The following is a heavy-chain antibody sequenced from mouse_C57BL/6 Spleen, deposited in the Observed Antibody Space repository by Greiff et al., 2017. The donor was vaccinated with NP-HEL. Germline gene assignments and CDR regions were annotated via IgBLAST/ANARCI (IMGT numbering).Heavy chain of an antibody. J-gene: IGHJ2*01. Sequence: VQLQQSGPELVKPGASVKIPCKASGYTFTDYNMDWVKQSHGKSLEWIGDINPNNGGTIYNQKFKGKATLTVDKSSSTAYMELRSLTSEDTAVYYCARRSITTVVATPYCDYWGQGTTLTVSS. CDR3: ARRSITTVVATPYCDY. CDR2: INPNNGGT. CDR1: GYTFTDYN. D-gene: IGHD1-1*01. V-gene: IGHV1-18*01.